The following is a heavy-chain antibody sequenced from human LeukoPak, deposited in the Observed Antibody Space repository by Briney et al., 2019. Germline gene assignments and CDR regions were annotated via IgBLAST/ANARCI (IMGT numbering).Heavy chain of an antibody. Sequence: GGSLRLSCAASGFTLSDYTMNWVRQAPGKGLEWVSSISSSSSYIYYADSVKGRFTISRDNAKNSLYLEMNNQRAEDTAVYYCARLQFPYGDYDGLKAFDIWGQGTMVTVSS. V-gene: IGHV3-21*01. CDR1: GFTLSDYT. D-gene: IGHD4-17*01. CDR3: ARLQFPYGDYDGLKAFDI. J-gene: IGHJ3*02. CDR2: ISSSSSYI.